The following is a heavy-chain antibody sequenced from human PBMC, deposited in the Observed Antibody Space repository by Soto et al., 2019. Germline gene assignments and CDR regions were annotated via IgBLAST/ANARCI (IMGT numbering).Heavy chain of an antibody. CDR2: ISTYNGNT. V-gene: IGHV1-18*01. Sequence: ASVKVSCKASGYTSTSNGISWVRQAPGQGLEWMGWISTYNGNTNYAQKLQGRVTMTTDTSTSTAYMELRSLRSDDTAVYYCARVVQYSNWYFDLWGRGTLVTVSS. CDR1: GYTSTSNG. J-gene: IGHJ2*01. CDR3: ARVVQYSNWYFDL. D-gene: IGHD6-6*01.